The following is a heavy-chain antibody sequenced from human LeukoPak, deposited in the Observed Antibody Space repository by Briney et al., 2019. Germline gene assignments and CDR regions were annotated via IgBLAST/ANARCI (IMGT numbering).Heavy chain of an antibody. CDR2: ISSSSNYI. J-gene: IGHJ3*02. Sequence: GGSLRLSCAASGFTFSSYNMNWVRQAPGKGLEWVSSISSSSNYIHYADSVRGRFTSSRDNAKNSLYLQMNSLRAEDTAVYYCARGKSAFDIWGQGTMVTVSS. CDR3: ARGKSAFDI. V-gene: IGHV3-21*01. CDR1: GFTFSSYN.